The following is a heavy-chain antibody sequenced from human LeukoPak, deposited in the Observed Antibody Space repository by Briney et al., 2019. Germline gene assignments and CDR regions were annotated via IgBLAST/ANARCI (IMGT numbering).Heavy chain of an antibody. CDR2: IYYSGST. D-gene: IGHD3-22*01. Sequence: PSETLSLTCTVSGGSISSYYWSWIRPPPGKGLEWIGYIYYSGSTNYNPSLKSRVTISVDTSKNQFSLKLSSVTAADTAVYYCARHGAMIVVNDAFDIWGQGTMVTVSS. CDR3: ARHGAMIVVNDAFDI. J-gene: IGHJ3*02. CDR1: GGSISSYY. V-gene: IGHV4-59*08.